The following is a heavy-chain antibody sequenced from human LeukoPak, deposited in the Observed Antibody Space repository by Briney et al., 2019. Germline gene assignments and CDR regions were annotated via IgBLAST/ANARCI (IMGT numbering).Heavy chain of an antibody. J-gene: IGHJ4*02. CDR2: IRSKAYGGTT. CDR1: GFTFGDYA. V-gene: IGHV3-49*04. Sequence: PGGSLRLSCTASGFTFGDYAMSWVRQAPGKGLEWVGFIRSKAYGGTTEYAASVKGRFTISRDDSKSIAYLQMNSLKTEDTAVYYCTRDPRNTYSYDSSGYTFDYWGQGTLVTVSS. D-gene: IGHD3-22*01. CDR3: TRDPRNTYSYDSSGYTFDY.